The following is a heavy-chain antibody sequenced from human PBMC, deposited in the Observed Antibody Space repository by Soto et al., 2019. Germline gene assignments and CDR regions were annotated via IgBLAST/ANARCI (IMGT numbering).Heavy chain of an antibody. Sequence: QMRLVQSGAEVKKPGSSGKVSCTASGDTFSNFAFSWVRRATGQGLAWMGRINPIFIEPDYAQKFRDRITLVADESTSTVYLELRSLRADDTGVYFCARDPPSTGWGSHSCYGRDVWRPGNTVTVPS. J-gene: IGHJ6*01. CDR1: GDTFSNFA. V-gene: IGHV1-69*01. CDR2: INPIFIEP. D-gene: IGHD2-8*02. CDR3: ARDPPSTGWGSHSCYGRDV.